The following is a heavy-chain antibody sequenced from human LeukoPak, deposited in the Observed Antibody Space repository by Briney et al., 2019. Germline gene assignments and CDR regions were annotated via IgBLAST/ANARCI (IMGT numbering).Heavy chain of an antibody. CDR1: GYTFTGYY. Sequence: ASVKVSCKASGYTFTGYYMHWVRQAPGQGLEWMGWINPNSGGTNYAQKFQGRVTMTRDKSISTAYMELSRLRSDDTAVYYCARADSYCSSTSCYSNRNPGYYMDVWGKGTTVTVSS. V-gene: IGHV1-2*02. CDR2: INPNSGGT. D-gene: IGHD2-2*01. CDR3: ARADSYCSSTSCYSNRNPGYYMDV. J-gene: IGHJ6*03.